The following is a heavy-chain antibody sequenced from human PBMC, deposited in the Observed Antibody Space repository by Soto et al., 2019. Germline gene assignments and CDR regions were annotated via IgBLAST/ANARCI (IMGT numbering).Heavy chain of an antibody. J-gene: IGHJ5*02. D-gene: IGHD2-15*01. CDR1: GGSFSGYY. Sequence: AVYGGSFSGYYWSWIRQPPGKGLEWIGEINHSGSTNYNPSLKSRVTISVDTSKNQFSLKLSPVTAADTAVYYCARRGYCSGGSCYRNWFDPWGQGTLVTVSS. V-gene: IGHV4-34*01. CDR2: INHSGST. CDR3: ARRGYCSGGSCYRNWFDP.